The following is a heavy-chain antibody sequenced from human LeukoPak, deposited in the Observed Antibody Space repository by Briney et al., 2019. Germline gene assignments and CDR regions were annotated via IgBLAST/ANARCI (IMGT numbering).Heavy chain of an antibody. CDR2: IKQDGSEK. CDR1: GFTFSSYW. V-gene: IGHV3-7*01. D-gene: IGHD6-19*01. CDR3: AXXXXSGWYAKTFDY. J-gene: IGHJ4*02. Sequence: GSLRLSCAASGFTFSSYWMSWVRQAPGKGLEWVANIKQDGSEKYYVDSVKGRFTISRDNAKNSLYLQMNSLRAEDTAVYYCAXXXXSGWYAKTFDYWGQGTLVTVSS.